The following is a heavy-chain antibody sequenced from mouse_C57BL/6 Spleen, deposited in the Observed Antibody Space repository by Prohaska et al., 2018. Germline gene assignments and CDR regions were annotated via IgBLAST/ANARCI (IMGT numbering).Heavy chain of an antibody. Sequence: QVQLQQPGAELVRPGSSVKLSCKASGYTFTSYWMDWVKQRPGQGLEWIGNIYPSDSETHYNQKFKDKATLTVDKSSSTAYMQLSSLTSEDSAVYYCARRGVYDGYSYYAMDYWGQGTSVTVSS. D-gene: IGHD2-3*01. CDR1: GYTFTSYW. CDR2: IYPSDSET. J-gene: IGHJ4*01. CDR3: ARRGVYDGYSYYAMDY. V-gene: IGHV1-61*01.